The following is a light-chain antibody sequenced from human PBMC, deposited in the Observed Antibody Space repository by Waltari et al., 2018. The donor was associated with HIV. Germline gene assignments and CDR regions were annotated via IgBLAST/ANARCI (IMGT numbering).Light chain of an antibody. CDR3: AAWDDSLSGWV. CDR2: YDD. Sequence: QSVLTQPPSVSEAPRQRVTISCSGSSSNIGNNAVNWYQQLPGKAPKLLIYYDDLLSSGVSDRVSGSKSGTSASLAISGLQSEDEADYYCAAWDDSLSGWVFGGGTKVTVL. J-gene: IGLJ3*02. CDR1: SSNIGNNA. V-gene: IGLV1-36*01.